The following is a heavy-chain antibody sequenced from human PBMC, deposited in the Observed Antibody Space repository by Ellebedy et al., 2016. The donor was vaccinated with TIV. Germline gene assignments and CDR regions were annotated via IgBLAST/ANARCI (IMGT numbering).Heavy chain of an antibody. Sequence: GESLKISXAASGFTFSSYAMHWVRQAPGKGLEWVAVIWYDGSNKYYADSVKGRFTISRDNSKNTLYLQMNSLRAEDTAVYYCARVSPPLYSRVGQDIDYWGQGTLVTVSS. CDR3: ARVSPPLYSRVGQDIDY. CDR2: IWYDGSNK. J-gene: IGHJ4*02. D-gene: IGHD2-8*01. CDR1: GFTFSSYA. V-gene: IGHV3-33*08.